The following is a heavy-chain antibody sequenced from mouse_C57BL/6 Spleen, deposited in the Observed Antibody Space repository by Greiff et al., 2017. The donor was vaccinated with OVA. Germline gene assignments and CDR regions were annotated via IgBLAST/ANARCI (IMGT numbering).Heavy chain of an antibody. D-gene: IGHD2-1*01. CDR3: ARGDGNYGWYFDV. CDR2: IWSGGST. V-gene: IGHV2-2*01. CDR1: GFSLTSYG. Sequence: QVQLQQSGPGLVQPSQSLSITCTVSGFSLTSYGLHWVRQSPGKGLEWLGVIWSGGSTDYNAAFISRLSISKDNSKSQVFFKMNSLQADDTAIYYCARGDGNYGWYFDVWGTGTTVTVSS. J-gene: IGHJ1*03.